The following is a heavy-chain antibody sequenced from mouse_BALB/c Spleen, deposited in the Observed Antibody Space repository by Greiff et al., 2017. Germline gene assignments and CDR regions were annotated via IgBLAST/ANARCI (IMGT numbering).Heavy chain of an antibody. CDR1: GYSITSDYA. J-gene: IGHJ4*01. V-gene: IGHV3-2*02. Sequence: QSGPGLVKPSQSLSLTCTVTGYSITSDYAWNWIRQFPGNKLEWMGYISYSGSTSYNPSLKSRISITRDTSKNQFFLQLNSVTTEDTATYYCARQGSSYAMDYWGQGTSVTVSS. CDR2: ISYSGST. CDR3: ARQGSSYAMDY. D-gene: IGHD1-1*01.